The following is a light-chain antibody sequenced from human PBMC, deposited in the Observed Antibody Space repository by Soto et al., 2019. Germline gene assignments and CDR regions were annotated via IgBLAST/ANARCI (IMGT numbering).Light chain of an antibody. CDR3: CSYAGSDTHV. J-gene: IGLJ1*01. Sequence: QSVLTQPASVSGSPGRSITISCTGTSSDVGRYNLVSWYQQHPGKAPKLMIYEGTKRPSGVSNRFSGSKSGNTASLTISGLQAEDEADYYCCSYAGSDTHVFGTGTKVTVL. V-gene: IGLV2-23*01. CDR2: EGT. CDR1: SSDVGRYNL.